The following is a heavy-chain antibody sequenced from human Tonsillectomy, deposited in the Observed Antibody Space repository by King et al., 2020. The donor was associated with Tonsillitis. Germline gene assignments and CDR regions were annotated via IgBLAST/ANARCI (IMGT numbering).Heavy chain of an antibody. CDR1: GFTFSSYA. J-gene: IGHJ4*02. D-gene: IGHD3-22*01. Sequence: VQLVESGGGVVQPGRSLRLSCAASGFTFSSYAMHWVRQAPGKGWEWVAVISYDGSNKYYSVSVKGRFTISRDNSKNTLYLQMNSLRAEDTAVYYCARGGAYDSSGYLAGYWGQGTLVTVSS. CDR2: ISYDGSNK. V-gene: IGHV3-30-3*01. CDR3: ARGGAYDSSGYLAGY.